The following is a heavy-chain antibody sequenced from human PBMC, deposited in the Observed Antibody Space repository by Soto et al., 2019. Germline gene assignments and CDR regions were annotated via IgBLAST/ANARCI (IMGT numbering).Heavy chain of an antibody. CDR1: GFTFSSYA. CDR2: ISGSGVST. J-gene: IGHJ4*02. CDR3: AKDYSYDSPGYKRFDY. Sequence: EVELLESGGALVQPGGSLRLSCATSGFTFSSYAMSWVRQAPGKGLEWVSAISGSGVSTHYADSVKGRFTISRDNSINTLYLQTNSPRADDTAVYYCAKDYSYDSPGYKRFDYWGQGTLVTVSS. D-gene: IGHD3-22*01. V-gene: IGHV3-23*01.